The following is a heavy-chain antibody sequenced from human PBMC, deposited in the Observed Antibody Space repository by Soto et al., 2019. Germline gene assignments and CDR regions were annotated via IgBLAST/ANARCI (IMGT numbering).Heavy chain of an antibody. D-gene: IGHD2-15*01. Sequence: GGSLRLSCAASGFTVSSNYMSWVRQAPGKGLEWVSVIYSGGSTYYADSVKGRFTISRDNSKNTLYLQMNSLRAEDTAVYYCARGNVVVVAATDFDCWGQGTLVTVSS. CDR3: ARGNVVVVAATDFDC. J-gene: IGHJ4*02. CDR1: GFTVSSNY. CDR2: IYSGGST. V-gene: IGHV3-66*02.